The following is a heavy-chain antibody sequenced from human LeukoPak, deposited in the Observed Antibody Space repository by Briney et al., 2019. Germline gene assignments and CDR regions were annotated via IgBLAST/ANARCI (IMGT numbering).Heavy chain of an antibody. CDR1: GYSFTSYW. Sequence: GESLKISCXASGYSFTSYWIGWVRQMPGKGLEYMGMVNPADSETRYSPSFLGQVTISADKSISTAFLQWSSLEASDTAMYYCARELDYGDYRGQGTLVTVSS. J-gene: IGHJ4*02. V-gene: IGHV5-51*01. CDR2: VNPADSET. CDR3: ARELDYGDY. D-gene: IGHD1-7*01.